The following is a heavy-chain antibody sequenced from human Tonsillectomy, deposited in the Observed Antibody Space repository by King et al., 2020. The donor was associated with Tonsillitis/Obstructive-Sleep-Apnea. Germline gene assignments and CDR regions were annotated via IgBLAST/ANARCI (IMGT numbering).Heavy chain of an antibody. CDR2: IKSESHGGTT. V-gene: IGHV3-15*01. CDR3: TTEALQNWKGDY. J-gene: IGHJ4*02. Sequence: VQLVQSGGDLVKPGGSLRLSCAASGFTFSDAWMSWVRLAPGKGLEWVGRIKSESHGGTTEYTVPVKDRFTISRDDSENTVYLRMNSLKTEDTAVYYCTTEALQNWKGDYWGQGTPVTVSS. CDR1: GFTFSDAW. D-gene: IGHD1-1*01.